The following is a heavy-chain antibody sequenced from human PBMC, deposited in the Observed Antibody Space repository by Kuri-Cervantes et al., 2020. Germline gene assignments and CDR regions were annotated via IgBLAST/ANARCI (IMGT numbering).Heavy chain of an antibody. CDR2: IGTAGDT. Sequence: GESLKISCAASGFTFSSYDMHWVRQATGKGLEWVSAIGTAGDTYYPGSVKGRFTISRDNSKNTLYLQMNSLRAEDTAVYYCAKTSYGDYLDYWGQGTLVTVSS. J-gene: IGHJ4*02. CDR3: AKTSYGDYLDY. V-gene: IGHV3-13*01. CDR1: GFTFSSYD. D-gene: IGHD4-17*01.